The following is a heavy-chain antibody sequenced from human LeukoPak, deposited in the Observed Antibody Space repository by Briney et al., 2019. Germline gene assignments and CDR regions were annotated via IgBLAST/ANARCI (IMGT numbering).Heavy chain of an antibody. D-gene: IGHD3-3*01. J-gene: IGHJ4*02. Sequence: PGGSLRLSCGASGFTFSSYGIHWVRQAPGKGLEWVAFIRYDGSKKYYADSVKGRFTISRDNSKNTLYLQMHSLRAEDTAVYYCANDGFLEWYFDYWGQGTLVTVSS. CDR3: ANDGFLEWYFDY. CDR2: IRYDGSKK. V-gene: IGHV3-30*02. CDR1: GFTFSSYG.